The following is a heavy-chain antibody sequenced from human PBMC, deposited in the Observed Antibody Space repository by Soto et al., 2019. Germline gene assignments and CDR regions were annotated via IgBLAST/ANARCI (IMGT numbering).Heavy chain of an antibody. Sequence: QVRLVESGGGVVQPGRSLRLSCTASGFSFSSYAMYWFRQPPGKGLEWVAGISKDGMNKNYADSVKGRVTVSRDNANYSLDLQLNSLRGEDTAMYYCARDMYSSDYFVTWFEPWGQGTLVTVSS. D-gene: IGHD6-19*01. J-gene: IGHJ5*02. CDR1: GFSFSSYA. CDR2: ISKDGMNK. CDR3: ARDMYSSDYFVTWFEP. V-gene: IGHV3-30*04.